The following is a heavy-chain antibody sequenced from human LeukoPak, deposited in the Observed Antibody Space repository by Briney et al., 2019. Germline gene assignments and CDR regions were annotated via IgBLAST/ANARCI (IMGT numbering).Heavy chain of an antibody. CDR3: AKDHVGIAMIVMVLDS. J-gene: IGHJ4*02. Sequence: GGSLRLSCAASGFDFNDFAMTWVRQAPGKGLEWVSSMSGSGDTTEYAASVKGRFTISRDNAKKTLNLEMNSLRVEDTAIYYCAKDHVGIAMIVMVLDSWGQGTLVTVSS. D-gene: IGHD3-22*01. V-gene: IGHV3-23*01. CDR2: MSGSGDTT. CDR1: GFDFNDFA.